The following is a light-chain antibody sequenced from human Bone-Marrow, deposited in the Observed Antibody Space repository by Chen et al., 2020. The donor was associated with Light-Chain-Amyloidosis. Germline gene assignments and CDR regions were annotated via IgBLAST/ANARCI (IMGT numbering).Light chain of an antibody. CDR2: DDS. V-gene: IGLV3-21*02. CDR1: NIGSTS. J-gene: IGLJ3*02. CDR3: QVWDRSSDRPV. Sequence: SYVLTQPSSVSVAPGQTATIACGGNNIGSTSVHWYQQTPGQAPLLVVYDDSDRPSGIPERLSGSNSGNTATLTISRVEAGDEADYYCQVWDRSSDRPVFGGGTPLTVL.